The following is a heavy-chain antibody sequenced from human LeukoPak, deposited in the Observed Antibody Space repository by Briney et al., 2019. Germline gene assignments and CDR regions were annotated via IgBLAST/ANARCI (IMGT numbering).Heavy chain of an antibody. CDR3: ARYYGGCFDY. Sequence: PGGSLRLSCAASGFTFSSYAMSWVRQAPGKGLEWVAVISYDGSNKYYADSVKGRFTISRDNSKNTLYLQMNSLRAEDTAVYYCARYYGGCFDYWGQGTLVTVSS. D-gene: IGHD4-23*01. J-gene: IGHJ4*02. CDR1: GFTFSSYA. V-gene: IGHV3-30-3*01. CDR2: ISYDGSNK.